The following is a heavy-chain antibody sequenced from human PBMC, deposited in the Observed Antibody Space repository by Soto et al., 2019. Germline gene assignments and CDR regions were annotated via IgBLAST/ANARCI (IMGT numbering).Heavy chain of an antibody. CDR1: GFTFNNHA. D-gene: IGHD1-1*01. J-gene: IGHJ6*02. V-gene: IGHV3-23*01. CDR2: ITDSGRTT. Sequence: QTGGSLRLSCAASGFTFNNHAMNWVRQAPGKGLEWVSGITDSGRTTYIADSVKGRFTISRDNSKNTVYVQMNSLTAEDTAVYYCARGTTRYYALDVWGQGTPVTVSS. CDR3: ARGTTRYYALDV.